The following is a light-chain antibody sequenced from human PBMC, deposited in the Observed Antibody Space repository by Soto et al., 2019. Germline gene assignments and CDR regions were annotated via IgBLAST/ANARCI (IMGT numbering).Light chain of an antibody. CDR3: CSYAGSSTFPHV. CDR2: EGS. V-gene: IGLV2-23*03. CDR1: SSDVGSYNL. Sequence: QSVLTQPASVSGSPGQSITISCTGTSSDVGSYNLVSWYQQHPGKAPKLMIYEGSNRPSGVSNRFSGSKSGNTASLTISGLQDEDEADDYCCSYAGSSTFPHVFGTGTQLTVL. J-gene: IGLJ1*01.